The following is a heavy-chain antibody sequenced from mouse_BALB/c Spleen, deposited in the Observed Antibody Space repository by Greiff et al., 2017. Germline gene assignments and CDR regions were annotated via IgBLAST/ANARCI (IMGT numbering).Heavy chain of an antibody. CDR2: IWAGGST. CDR1: GFSLTSYG. D-gene: IGHD1-2*01. J-gene: IGHJ4*01. CDR3: ARVSLLRLRGYAMDY. V-gene: IGHV2-9*02. Sequence: VMLVESGPGLVAPSQSLSITCTVSGFSLTSYGVHWVRQPPGKGLEWLGVIWAGGSTNYNSALMSRLSISKDNSKSQVFLKMNSLQTDDTAMYYCARVSLLRLRGYAMDYWGQGTSVTVSS.